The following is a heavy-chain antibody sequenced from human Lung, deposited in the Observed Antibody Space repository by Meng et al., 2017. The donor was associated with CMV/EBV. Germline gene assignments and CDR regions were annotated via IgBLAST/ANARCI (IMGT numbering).Heavy chain of an antibody. CDR1: WTSLHNYY. J-gene: IGHJ4*02. Sequence: HVHVQASSPAHVKSWVTLSLTFSATWTSLHNYYCSCTWQSGGMGLYWIGGIYSSGNINYNPYLTSRVTFSIDMSMNKITLQVISVTVAATDVYLCARAVDDTAKFDYWGQGTLVTVSS. D-gene: IGHD6-19*01. CDR3: ARAVDDTAKFDY. CDR2: IYSSGNI. V-gene: IGHV4-4*07.